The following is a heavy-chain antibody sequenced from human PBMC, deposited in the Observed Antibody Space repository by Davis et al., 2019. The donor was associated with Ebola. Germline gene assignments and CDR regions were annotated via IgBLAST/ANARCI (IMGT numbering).Heavy chain of an antibody. CDR2: IYYSGST. CDR1: GGSISSYY. V-gene: IGHV4-59*08. D-gene: IGHD4-17*01. Sequence: SETLSLTCTVSGGSISSYYWSWIRQPPGKGLGWIGYIYYSGSTNYNPSLKSRVTISVDTSKNQFSLKLSSVTAADAAVYYCARLESAVTTAFDYWGQGTLVTVSS. CDR3: ARLESAVTTAFDY. J-gene: IGHJ4*02.